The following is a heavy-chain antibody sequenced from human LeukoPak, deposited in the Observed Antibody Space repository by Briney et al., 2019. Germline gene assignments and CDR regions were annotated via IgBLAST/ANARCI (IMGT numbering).Heavy chain of an antibody. CDR1: GFTFSNFA. CDR2: TSGSGLST. Sequence: QSGGSLRLSCVASGFTFSNFAISWVRQAPGKGLEWVSATSGSGLSTYYADSVKGRFTISRDNSKNTVYLQMNGLSAEDAAVYYCAKRGGFDSSGYYQPPEDYWGQGTLVTVSS. J-gene: IGHJ4*02. V-gene: IGHV3-23*01. D-gene: IGHD3-22*01. CDR3: AKRGGFDSSGYYQPPEDY.